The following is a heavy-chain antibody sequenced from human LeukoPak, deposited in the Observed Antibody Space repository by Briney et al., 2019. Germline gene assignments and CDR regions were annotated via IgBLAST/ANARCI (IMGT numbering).Heavy chain of an antibody. CDR1: GFTFTKYS. J-gene: IGHJ6*03. V-gene: IGHV1-18*01. D-gene: IGHD1-14*01. CDR2: IRVDNGDT. Sequence: GSLRLSCAASGFTFTKYSISWVRQAPGQGLEWMGWIRVDNGDTDNAQKFQGRVTITTDTSSTTIYMELRSLRSDDTAVYYCAGVNLYYNYMDVWGKGTTVTVSS. CDR3: AGVNLYYNYMDV.